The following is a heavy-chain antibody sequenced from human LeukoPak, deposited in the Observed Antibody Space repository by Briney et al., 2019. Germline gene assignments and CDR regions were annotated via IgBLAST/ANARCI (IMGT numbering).Heavy chain of an antibody. CDR3: ARDRPIRYYDSSGYYVGRHRDDAFDI. V-gene: IGHV3-66*02. CDR2: IYSGGST. D-gene: IGHD3-22*01. J-gene: IGHJ3*02. Sequence: PPGGSLRLSCAASGFTVSSNYMSWVRQAPGKGLEWVSVIYSGGSTYYADSVKGRFTISRDNSKNTLYLQMSSLRAEDTAVYYCARDRPIRYYDSSGYYVGRHRDDAFDIWGQGTMVTVSS. CDR1: GFTVSSNY.